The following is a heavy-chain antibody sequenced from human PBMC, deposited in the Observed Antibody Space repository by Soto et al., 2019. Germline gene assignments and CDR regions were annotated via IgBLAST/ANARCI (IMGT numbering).Heavy chain of an antibody. V-gene: IGHV4-34*01. CDR3: ARALIDSSGYYVGDWFDP. D-gene: IGHD3-22*01. CDR1: GGSFSGYY. Sequence: QVQLQQWGAGLLKPSETLSLTCAVYGGSFSGYYWSWIRQPPGKGLEWIGEINHSGSTNYNPALRCLVTVSVDTSKNQFSLELSSVTAADTAVYDCARALIDSSGYYVGDWFDPWGQGTLVTVSS. J-gene: IGHJ5*02. CDR2: INHSGST.